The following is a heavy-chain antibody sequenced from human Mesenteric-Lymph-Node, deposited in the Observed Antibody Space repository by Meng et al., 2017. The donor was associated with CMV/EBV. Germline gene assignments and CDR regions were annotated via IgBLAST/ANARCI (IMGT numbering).Heavy chain of an antibody. CDR2: INPNSGGT. J-gene: IGHJ4*02. CDR1: GGTFSSHS. V-gene: IGHV1-2*02. Sequence: ASVKVSCKASGGTFSSHSFSWVRQAPGQGLEWMGWINPNSGGTNYAQKFQGRVTMTRDTSISTAYMELSRLRSDDTAVYYCAREMDIVVVPAAPPGYWGQGTLVTVSS. CDR3: AREMDIVVVPAAPPGY. D-gene: IGHD2-2*03.